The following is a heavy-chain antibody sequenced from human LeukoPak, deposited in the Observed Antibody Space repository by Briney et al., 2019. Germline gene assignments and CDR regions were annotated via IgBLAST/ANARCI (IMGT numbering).Heavy chain of an antibody. CDR1: GVTLSNPW. J-gene: IGHJ4*02. CDR2: IKSKTDGGTT. Sequence: GGSLRLSCAASGVTLSNPWMSWVRQAPGKGLEWVGRIKSKTDGGTTDYAAPVKGRFTISRDDSKNTLYLQMNSTRTYDTAVYYCTISPIDPPFDYWGQGTLVTVSS. V-gene: IGHV3-15*01. CDR3: TISPIDPPFDY.